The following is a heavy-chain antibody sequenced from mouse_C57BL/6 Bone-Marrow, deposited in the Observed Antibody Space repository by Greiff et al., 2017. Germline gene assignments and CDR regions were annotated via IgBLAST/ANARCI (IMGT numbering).Heavy chain of an antibody. CDR1: GYTFPSYC. J-gene: IGHJ2*02. V-gene: IGHV1-55*01. D-gene: IGHD1-1*01. CDR2: IFPCYGRT. Sequence: VKLQQPGPELVKPGASVKMSCKASGYTFPSYCITLLKQQPGQCLEWIGDIFPCYGRTNYNETFKSTATLTVDKSSSTAYMQLSILTSEDSAVYYCASYYNGSNDGGQGTSLTVSS. CDR3: ASYYNGSND.